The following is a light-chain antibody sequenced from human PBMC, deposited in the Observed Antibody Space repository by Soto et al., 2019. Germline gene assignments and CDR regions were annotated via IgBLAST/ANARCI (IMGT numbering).Light chain of an antibody. CDR1: SSNIGAGYD. V-gene: IGLV1-40*01. CDR3: QSYDSSLSGSV. J-gene: IGLJ3*02. Sequence: QSVLTQPPSVSGAPGQRVTISXTGSSSNIGAGYDVHWYQQLPGTAPKLLIYGNSNRPSGVPDRFSGSKSGTSASLAITGLQAEDEADYYCQSYDSSLSGSVFGGGTKVTVL. CDR2: GNS.